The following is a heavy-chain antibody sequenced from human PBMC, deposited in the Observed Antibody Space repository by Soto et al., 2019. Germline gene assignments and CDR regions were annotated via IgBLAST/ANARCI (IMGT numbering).Heavy chain of an antibody. Sequence: EVQLVESGGGLVKPGGSLRLSCAASGLTFSKAWMSWVRQAPGKGLEWVGRIKSKTDGGTTDYAALVKGRFTITRDDSKNTLYLQMNSLKTEDTAVYYCTTDALRFLEWLSYWGQGTLVTVSS. CDR3: TTDALRFLEWLSY. D-gene: IGHD3-3*01. J-gene: IGHJ4*02. V-gene: IGHV3-15*01. CDR1: GLTFSKAW. CDR2: IKSKTDGGTT.